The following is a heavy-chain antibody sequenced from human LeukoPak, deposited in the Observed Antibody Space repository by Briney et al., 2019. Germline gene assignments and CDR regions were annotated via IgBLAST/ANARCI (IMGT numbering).Heavy chain of an antibody. D-gene: IGHD2-15*01. Sequence: SETLSLTCSVSGGSISSSSYYWDWIRQPPGKGLEWIGSIYHSGSTYYNPSLKSRVTISVDTSKNQFSLKLSSVTAADTAVYYCARDHIALGCFDPWGQGTLVTVSS. CDR1: GGSISSSSYY. J-gene: IGHJ5*02. CDR3: ARDHIALGCFDP. CDR2: IYHSGST. V-gene: IGHV4-39*07.